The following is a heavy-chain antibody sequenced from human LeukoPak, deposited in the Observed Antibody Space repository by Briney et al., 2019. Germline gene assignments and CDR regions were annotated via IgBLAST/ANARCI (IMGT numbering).Heavy chain of an antibody. J-gene: IGHJ1*01. V-gene: IGHV3-23*01. CDR3: AKDLYPHGRAEYFQH. CDR1: GFTFDNYA. CDR2: ISNGGVST. D-gene: IGHD2-2*02. Sequence: GGSLRLSCEASGFTFDNYAMSWVRQAPGKGLEWVSAISNGGVSTHYADSVKGRFTISRDNSKNTLFLHMNTLRADDMAVYYCAKDLYPHGRAEYFQHWGQGTLVTVSS.